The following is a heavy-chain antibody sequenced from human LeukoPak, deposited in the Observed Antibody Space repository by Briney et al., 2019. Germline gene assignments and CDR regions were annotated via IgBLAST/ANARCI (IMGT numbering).Heavy chain of an antibody. CDR2: IYHSGST. CDR3: ASRVRGVIRWFDP. Sequence: ASETLSLTCAVSGGSISSSNWWSWVRQPPGKGLEWIGEIYHSGSTNYNPSLKSRVTISVDKSKNQFSLKLSSVTAADTAVYHCASRVRGVIRWFDPWGQGTLVTVSS. V-gene: IGHV4-4*02. J-gene: IGHJ5*02. D-gene: IGHD3-10*01. CDR1: GGSISSSNW.